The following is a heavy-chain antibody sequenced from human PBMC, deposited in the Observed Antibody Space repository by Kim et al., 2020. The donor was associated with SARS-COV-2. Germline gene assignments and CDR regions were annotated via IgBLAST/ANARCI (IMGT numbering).Heavy chain of an antibody. CDR3: ARDPPLSWSSIWYTFFDY. CDR1: GFTFSSYS. V-gene: IGHV3-48*02. D-gene: IGHD6-13*01. Sequence: GGSLRLSCAASGFTFSSYSMNWVRQAPGKGLEWVSYISSSSSTIYYADSVKGRFTISRDNAKNSLYLQMNSLRDEDTAVYYCARDPPLSWSSIWYTFFDYWGQGTLVTVSS. J-gene: IGHJ4*02. CDR2: ISSSSSTI.